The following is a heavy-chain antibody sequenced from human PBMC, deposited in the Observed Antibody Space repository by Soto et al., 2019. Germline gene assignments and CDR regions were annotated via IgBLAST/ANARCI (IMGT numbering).Heavy chain of an antibody. Sequence: SETPSISCAVCGWSFGGYYWSWIRQPPGKGLEWIGEINHSGSTNYNPSLKSRVTISVDTSKNQFSLKLSSVTAADTAVYYCARVRYSSSFAAFYYYYMDVWGKGTTVTVSS. V-gene: IGHV4-34*01. J-gene: IGHJ6*03. CDR3: ARVRYSSSFAAFYYYYMDV. D-gene: IGHD6-6*01. CDR2: INHSGST. CDR1: GWSFGGYY.